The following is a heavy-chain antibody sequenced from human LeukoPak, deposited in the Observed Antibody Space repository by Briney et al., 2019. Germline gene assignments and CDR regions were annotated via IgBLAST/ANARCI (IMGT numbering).Heavy chain of an antibody. D-gene: IGHD3-9*01. V-gene: IGHV3-30*18. CDR2: ISYDGSDK. J-gene: IGHJ4*02. Sequence: PGGSLRLSCTASGFTFSSYGMLWVRQAPGKGLEWVAVISYDGSDKYYADSVKGRFTISRDNSKNSLYLQMNSLRADDTALYCAKASAALVVNRYYFDYWGKGTLVTVSS. CDR1: GFTFSSYG. CDR3: KASAALVVNRYYFDY.